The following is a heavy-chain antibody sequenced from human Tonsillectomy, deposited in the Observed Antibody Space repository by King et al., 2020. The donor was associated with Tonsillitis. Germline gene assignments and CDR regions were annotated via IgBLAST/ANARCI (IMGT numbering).Heavy chain of an antibody. V-gene: IGHV4-39*01. CDR1: GASISSSTYY. D-gene: IGHD3-9*01. Sequence: QMQLQESGPGLVKPSETLSLTCTVSGASISSSTYYWGWIRQPPGKGLEWIGSIYYSGSTYYNPSLKSRVTMSIDTSKNTFSLKLTSVTAAATAVYYCARQNPGYDNLDYWGQGTLVTVSS. J-gene: IGHJ4*02. CDR3: ARQNPGYDNLDY. CDR2: IYYSGST.